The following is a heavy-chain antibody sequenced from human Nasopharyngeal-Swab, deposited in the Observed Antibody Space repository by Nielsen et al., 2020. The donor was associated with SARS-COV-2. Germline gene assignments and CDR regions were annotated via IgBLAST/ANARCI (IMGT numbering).Heavy chain of an antibody. J-gene: IGHJ3*02. CDR3: AKANVLFWFGQFKNDGFDI. D-gene: IGHD3-10*01. V-gene: IGHV3-30*18. CDR1: GFSFNNYG. Sequence: AGSLRLSCTASGFSFNNYGMHWVRQAPGKGLEWVAVISYEGSKKFYAESVEGRFTISRDYSKSTLYLQMDSLRTEDTAMYYCAKANVLFWFGQFKNDGFDIWGQGTMVAVSS. CDR2: ISYEGSKK.